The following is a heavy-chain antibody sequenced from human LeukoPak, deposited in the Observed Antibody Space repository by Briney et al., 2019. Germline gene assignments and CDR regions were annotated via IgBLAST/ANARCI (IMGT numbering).Heavy chain of an antibody. CDR2: IYYSGST. V-gene: IGHV4-31*03. D-gene: IGHD1-26*01. CDR3: ARDSGSYYFDY. J-gene: IGHJ4*02. CDR1: GGSFSSGGFS. Sequence: PSETLSLTCTVSGGSFSSGGFSWSWIRLHPGKGLEWIGYIYYSGSTYYNPSLKSRVTISVDTSKNQFSLKLSSVTAADTAVYYCARDSGSYYFDYWGQGTLVTVSS.